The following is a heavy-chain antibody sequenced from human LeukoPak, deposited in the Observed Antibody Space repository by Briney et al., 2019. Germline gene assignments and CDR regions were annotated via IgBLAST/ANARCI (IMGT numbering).Heavy chain of an antibody. CDR3: AREVVPVKWFDP. CDR2: ISNGGYTS. D-gene: IGHD2-15*01. Sequence: GGSLRLSCAASGFTFSSYGMHWVRQAPGMGLEWVSYISNGGYTSYYASSVKGRFTISRDDAKNTLYLQMDSLRVEDTALYYCAREVVPVKWFDPWGQGTLVTVSS. V-gene: IGHV3-48*04. CDR1: GFTFSSYG. J-gene: IGHJ5*02.